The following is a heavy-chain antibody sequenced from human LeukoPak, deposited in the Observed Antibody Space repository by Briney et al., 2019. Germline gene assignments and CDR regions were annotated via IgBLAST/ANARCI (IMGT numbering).Heavy chain of an antibody. D-gene: IGHD6-19*01. CDR3: ARGSTSDWPLDH. CDR2: IDADNGDT. V-gene: IGHV1-3*01. J-gene: IGHJ4*02. Sequence: GASVKVSFKASGYTFNAYSIHWVRQAPGQRFEWMGWIDADNGDTPYSQNLQGRITITRDTSARTVYMELTSLRSADTAAYYCARGSTSDWPLDHWGQGTLLTISP. CDR1: GYTFNAYS.